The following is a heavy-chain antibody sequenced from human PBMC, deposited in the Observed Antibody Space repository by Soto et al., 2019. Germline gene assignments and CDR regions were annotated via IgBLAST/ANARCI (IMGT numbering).Heavy chain of an antibody. Sequence: PSETLSLTCTVSGGSISSYYWSWIRQPPGKGLEWIGYIYYSGSTNYNPSLKSRVTISVDTSKNQFSLEPSSVTAADTAVYYCARLIWDCTNSVCYANFDYWGQGTLVTVSS. J-gene: IGHJ4*02. CDR3: ARLIWDCTNSVCYANFDY. CDR2: IYYSGST. CDR1: GGSISSYY. V-gene: IGHV4-59*01. D-gene: IGHD2-8*01.